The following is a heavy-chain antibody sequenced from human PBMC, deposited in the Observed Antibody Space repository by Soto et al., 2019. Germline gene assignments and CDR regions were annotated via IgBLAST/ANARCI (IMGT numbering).Heavy chain of an antibody. CDR2: ISAYNGNT. Sequence: QVQLVQSGAEVKKPGASVKVSCKASGYTFSSFGINWVRQAPGQGLEWMGWISAYNGNTKYAQKLQGRVTTTTDTSPSTAYVERRRLRSADTAVYYWASVGGRGFAGGRYGMDVWGQGTTVTVSS. J-gene: IGHJ6*02. CDR3: ASVGGRGFAGGRYGMDV. CDR1: GYTFSSFG. D-gene: IGHD3-10*01. V-gene: IGHV1-18*01.